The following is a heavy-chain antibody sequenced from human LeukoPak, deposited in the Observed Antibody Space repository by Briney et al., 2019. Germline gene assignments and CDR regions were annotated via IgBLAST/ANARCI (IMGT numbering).Heavy chain of an antibody. CDR2: INPNSGGT. Sequence: ASVKVSCKASGYTFTGYYMHWVRQAPGQGLEWMGWINPNSGGTNYAQKFQGRVTMTRDTSTNTAYMDLSRLTSVDTAVYFCARGRHFDSDGYYSAFYFDSWGQGNLLIVSS. D-gene: IGHD3-22*01. J-gene: IGHJ4*02. CDR1: GYTFTGYY. V-gene: IGHV1-2*02. CDR3: ARGRHFDSDGYYSAFYFDS.